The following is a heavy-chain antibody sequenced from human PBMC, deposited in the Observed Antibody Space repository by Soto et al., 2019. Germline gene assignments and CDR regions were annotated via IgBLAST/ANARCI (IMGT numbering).Heavy chain of an antibody. V-gene: IGHV1-69*02. D-gene: IGHD3-10*01. Sequence: QVQLVQSGAEVKRPGSSVKVSCKASGDTFTFYSINWVRQAPGLGLEWMGRINPILSMSNYAQRFRGRVTMTADKSTSTAYMELSSLRSEDTAIYYCASSYGSGYRACDYWGQGALVTVSS. J-gene: IGHJ4*02. CDR2: INPILSMS. CDR3: ASSYGSGYRACDY. CDR1: GDTFTFYS.